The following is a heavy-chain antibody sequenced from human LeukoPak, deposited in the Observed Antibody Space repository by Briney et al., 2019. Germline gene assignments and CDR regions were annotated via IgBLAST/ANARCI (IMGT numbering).Heavy chain of an antibody. V-gene: IGHV1-8*02. CDR2: MNPNSGNT. D-gene: IGHD3-3*01. Sequence: ASVKVSCKASGGTFSSYAISWVRQAPGQGLEWMGWMNPNSGNTGYAQKFQGRVTMTRNTSISTAYMELSSLRSEDTAVYYCARDGLRFFGDALNYYGMDVWGQGTTVTVSS. J-gene: IGHJ6*02. CDR1: GGTFSSYA. CDR3: ARDGLRFFGDALNYYGMDV.